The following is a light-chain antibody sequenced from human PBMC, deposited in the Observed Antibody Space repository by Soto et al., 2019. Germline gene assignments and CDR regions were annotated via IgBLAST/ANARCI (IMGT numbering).Light chain of an antibody. J-gene: IGLJ1*01. Sequence: QSALTQPASVSGSPGQSISISCIGTSSDVGAFNYVSWYQHHPGKAPQLIIYDVTSRPSGVSNRFSASKSGNTASLTISGLQAEDEADYYCSSYTTRTTEVFGTGTKVTVL. CDR2: DVT. CDR3: SSYTTRTTEV. V-gene: IGLV2-14*03. CDR1: SSDVGAFNY.